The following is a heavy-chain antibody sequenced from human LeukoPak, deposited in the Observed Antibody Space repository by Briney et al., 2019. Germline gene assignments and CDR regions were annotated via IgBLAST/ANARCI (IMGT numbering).Heavy chain of an antibody. CDR1: GYTFTSYY. D-gene: IGHD3-22*01. CDR3: ARAYKAYYYDSSGPSDAFDI. CDR2: INPSGGST. J-gene: IGHJ3*02. V-gene: IGHV1-46*01. Sequence: ASVKVSCKASGYTFTSYYMHWVRQAPGQGLEWMGIINPSGGSTSYAQKFQGRVTMTRDTSTSTVYMELSSLRSEDTAVYYCARAYKAYYYDSSGPSDAFDIWGQGTMVTVSS.